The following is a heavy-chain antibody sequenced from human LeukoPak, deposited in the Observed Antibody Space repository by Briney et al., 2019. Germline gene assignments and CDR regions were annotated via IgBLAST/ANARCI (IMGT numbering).Heavy chain of an antibody. CDR1: GGTFSSYA. Sequence: SVKVSGKASGGTFSSYAISWVRQAPGQGLEWMGGIIPIFGTANYAQKFQGRVTITADESTSTAYMELSSLRPEDTAVYYCAREDSSSWTVFDYWGQGTLVTVSS. V-gene: IGHV1-69*13. J-gene: IGHJ4*02. CDR2: IIPIFGTA. CDR3: AREDSSSWTVFDY. D-gene: IGHD6-13*01.